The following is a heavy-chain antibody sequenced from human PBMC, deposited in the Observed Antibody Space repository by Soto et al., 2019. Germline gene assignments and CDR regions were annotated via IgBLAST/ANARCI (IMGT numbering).Heavy chain of an antibody. CDR2: ISSDGDKK. Sequence: QVELVESGGGVVHPGKPLRLSCVASGFTFSSQTMHWVRQAPGKGLAWVAAISSDGDKKQYADSVMGRFSISRDNSKNTVYLQMNSLRAEDTAVYFCAREESDGYSFLSDWGQGTRVTVSA. V-gene: IGHV3-30-3*01. J-gene: IGHJ4*02. D-gene: IGHD3-22*01. CDR1: GFTFSSQT. CDR3: AREESDGYSFLSD.